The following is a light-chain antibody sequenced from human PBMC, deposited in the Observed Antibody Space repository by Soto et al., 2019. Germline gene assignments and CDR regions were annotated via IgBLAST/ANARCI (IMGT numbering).Light chain of an antibody. Sequence: QSVLTQAASVSGCPGQTITISCTGTSSDIGAYNYVSWYQQHPGKAPKLMISEVSNRPSGISIRFSGSKSGNTASLTISGLQADDEADSYCSSHRGSISFYVFGTGTKVTVL. CDR2: EVS. J-gene: IGLJ1*01. CDR3: SSHRGSISFYV. V-gene: IGLV2-14*01. CDR1: SSDIGAYNY.